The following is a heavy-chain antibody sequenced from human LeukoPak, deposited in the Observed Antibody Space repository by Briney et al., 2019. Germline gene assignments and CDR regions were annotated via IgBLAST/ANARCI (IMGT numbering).Heavy chain of an antibody. CDR1: GYSFTNYW. J-gene: IGHJ5*02. V-gene: IGHV5-51*01. CDR2: IYPGDSDT. Sequence: GESLKISCEGSGYSFTNYWIGWVRQLPGQGLEWMGIIYPGDSDTRYSPSFQGQVTISVDKSFSTAYLQWRSLKAADTAMYYCARSQSGSLDWFDPWGQGTLVTVSS. CDR3: ARSQSGSLDWFDP. D-gene: IGHD1-26*01.